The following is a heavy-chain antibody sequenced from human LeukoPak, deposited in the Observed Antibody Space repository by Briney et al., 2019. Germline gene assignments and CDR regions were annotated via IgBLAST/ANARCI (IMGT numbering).Heavy chain of an antibody. V-gene: IGHV4-34*01. CDR2: INHSGST. Sequence: KPSETLSLACAVYGGSFSGYYWSWIRQPPGKGLEWIGEINHSGSTNYNPSLKSRVTISVDTSKNQFSLKLSSVTAADTAVYYCARTGNYDSSGYYYDAFDIWGQGTMVTVSS. J-gene: IGHJ3*02. D-gene: IGHD3-22*01. CDR3: ARTGNYDSSGYYYDAFDI. CDR1: GGSFSGYY.